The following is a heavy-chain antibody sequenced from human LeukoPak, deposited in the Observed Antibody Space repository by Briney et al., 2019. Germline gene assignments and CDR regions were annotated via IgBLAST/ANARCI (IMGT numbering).Heavy chain of an antibody. Sequence: GGSLRLSCAASGFTFSSHSMYWVRHAPGKGLEWVSSISSSSSYIYYADSVKGRFTISRDNAKNSLYLQMNSLRAEDTALYYCARAPAYYYGSGSHVDYWGQGTLVTVSS. J-gene: IGHJ4*02. V-gene: IGHV3-21*01. CDR1: GFTFSSHS. CDR2: ISSSSSYI. CDR3: ARAPAYYYGSGSHVDY. D-gene: IGHD3-10*01.